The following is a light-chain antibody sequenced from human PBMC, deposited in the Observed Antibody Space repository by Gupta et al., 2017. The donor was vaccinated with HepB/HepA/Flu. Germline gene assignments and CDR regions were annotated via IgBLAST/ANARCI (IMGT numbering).Light chain of an antibody. Sequence: SSELTQPLSVSVALGQTARITCGGNNIGSKNVHWYQQKPGQAPVLVIYRDSNRPSEIPERFSGSNSGNTATLTISRAQAGDEADYYCQVWDITTAHWVFGGGTKLTVL. V-gene: IGLV3-9*01. CDR2: RDS. CDR1: NIGSKN. CDR3: QVWDITTAHWV. J-gene: IGLJ3*02.